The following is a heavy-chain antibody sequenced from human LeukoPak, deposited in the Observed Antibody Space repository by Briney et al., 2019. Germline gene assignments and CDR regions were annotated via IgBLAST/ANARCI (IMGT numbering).Heavy chain of an antibody. V-gene: IGHV1-18*01. CDR3: AREGHYDILTGLFYYYYGMDV. J-gene: IGHJ6*02. CDR2: ISAYNGNT. Sequence: GASVKVSCKASGYTFTSYGISWVRQAPGQGLEWMGWISAYNGNTNYAQKLQGRVTMTTDTSTSTAYMELRSLRSDDTAVYYCAREGHYDILTGLFYYYYGMDVWGQGTTVTVSS. CDR1: GYTFTSYG. D-gene: IGHD3-9*01.